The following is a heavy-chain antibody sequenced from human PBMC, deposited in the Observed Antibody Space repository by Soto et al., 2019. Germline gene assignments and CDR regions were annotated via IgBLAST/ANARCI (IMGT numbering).Heavy chain of an antibody. J-gene: IGHJ5*02. CDR1: GGSMSSYY. Sequence: QVQLQESGPGLVKPSETLSLTCTVSGGSMSSYYWSWIRQPPGKGLEWIGYIYYSGSTNYNPSLKSRVTISVDTSKNQFSLKLSSVTAADTAVYYCAREEYCSGGSCYSNWFDPWGQGTLVTVSS. CDR2: IYYSGST. D-gene: IGHD2-15*01. V-gene: IGHV4-59*01. CDR3: AREEYCSGGSCYSNWFDP.